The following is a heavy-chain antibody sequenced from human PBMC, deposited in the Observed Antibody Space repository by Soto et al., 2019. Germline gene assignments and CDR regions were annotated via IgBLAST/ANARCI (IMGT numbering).Heavy chain of an antibody. J-gene: IGHJ5*02. CDR1: GGTFSSYA. CDR3: ASEGAIAAAGSGYWFDP. D-gene: IGHD6-13*01. V-gene: IGHV1-69*06. CDR2: IIPIFGTA. Sequence: QVQLEQSGAEVKKPGSSVKVSCKASGGTFSSYAISWVRQAPGQGLEWMGGIIPIFGTANYAQKFQGRVTITADKSTSTAYMELSSLRSEDTAVYYCASEGAIAAAGSGYWFDPWGQGTLVTVSS.